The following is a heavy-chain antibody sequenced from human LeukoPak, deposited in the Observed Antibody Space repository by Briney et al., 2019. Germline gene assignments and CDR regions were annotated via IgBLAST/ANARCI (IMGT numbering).Heavy chain of an antibody. CDR1: GYTFTSYA. J-gene: IGHJ3*02. CDR3: ARESQITVTTLGGGAFDI. V-gene: IGHV7-4-1*02. D-gene: IGHD4-17*01. CDR2: INTNTGNP. Sequence: ASVKVSCKASGYTFTSYAMNWVRQAPGQGLEWMGWINTNTGNPTYAQGFTGRFVFSLDTSVSTAYLQISSLKAEDTAVYYCARESQITVTTLGGGAFDIWGQGTMVTVSS.